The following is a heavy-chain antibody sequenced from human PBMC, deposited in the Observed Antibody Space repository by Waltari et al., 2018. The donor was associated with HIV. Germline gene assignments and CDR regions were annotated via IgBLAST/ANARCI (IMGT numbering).Heavy chain of an antibody. CDR2: TDPASGPT. D-gene: IGHD3-10*01. J-gene: IGHJ2*01. CDR3: ARNQGPSFAYGRVSFGL. V-gene: IGHV1-2*02. Sequence: QAQLLQSGTGLKRPGASMKVSCAASGYTFSGFYLHWLRQAPGLGREWSGWTDPASGPTEYTHSLQGRCPMTRDTSIITAFLVLTGLTSDDTAVYFCARNQGPSFAYGRVSFGLWGPGTLVVVSS. CDR1: GYTFSGFY.